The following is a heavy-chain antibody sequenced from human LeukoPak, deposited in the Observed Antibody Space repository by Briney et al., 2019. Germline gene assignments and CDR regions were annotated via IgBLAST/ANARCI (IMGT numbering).Heavy chain of an antibody. D-gene: IGHD4-17*01. CDR3: ARGLLYGDYVHGMDV. Sequence: SETLSLTCAVSGGSISSSNWWSWVRQPPGKGLEWIGEIYHSGSTNYNPSLKSRVTISVDKSKNQFSLKLSSVTAADTAVYYCARGLLYGDYVHGMDVWGQGTTVTVSS. CDR1: GGSISSSNW. V-gene: IGHV4-4*02. J-gene: IGHJ6*02. CDR2: IYHSGST.